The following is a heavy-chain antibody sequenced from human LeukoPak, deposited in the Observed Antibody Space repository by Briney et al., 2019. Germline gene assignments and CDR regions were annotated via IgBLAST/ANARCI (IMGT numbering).Heavy chain of an antibody. CDR1: GFTFSSYA. J-gene: IGHJ1*01. CDR3: AKDRDRSSSGWCDPPGDFQH. CDR2: ISGSGGST. D-gene: IGHD6-19*01. V-gene: IGHV3-23*01. Sequence: GGSLRLSCAASGFTFSSYAMSWVRQAPGKGLEWVSAISGSGGSTYYADSVKGRFTISRDNSKNTLYLQMNSLRAEDTAVYYCAKDRDRSSSGWCDPPGDFQHWGQGTLVTVSS.